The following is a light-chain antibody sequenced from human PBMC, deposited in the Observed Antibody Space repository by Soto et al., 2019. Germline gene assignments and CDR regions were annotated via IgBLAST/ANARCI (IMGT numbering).Light chain of an antibody. CDR3: QQYKTYSTWT. Sequence: DIQLTQSPSTLSASVGDRVAITCRASQGISDWLAWYQQKPGKAPNLLIYDASTLESGVPSRFSGSGSGTQFTLIISSLQPDDFATYYCQQYKTYSTWTFGQGTKVDI. CDR2: DAS. CDR1: QGISDW. J-gene: IGKJ1*01. V-gene: IGKV1-5*01.